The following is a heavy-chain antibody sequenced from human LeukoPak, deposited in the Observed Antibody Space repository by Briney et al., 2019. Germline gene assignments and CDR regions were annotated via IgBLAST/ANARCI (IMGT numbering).Heavy chain of an antibody. V-gene: IGHV1-2*02. CDR2: INPNSGGT. CDR3: ARVDYSVVDSGNSNDY. CDR1: GYTFTGYY. J-gene: IGHJ4*02. Sequence: ASAKVSCKASGYTFTGYYMHWVRQAPGRGLEWMGWINPNSGGTNYAQKFQGRVTMTRDTSISTAYMELSRLRSDDTAVYYCARVDYSVVDSGNSNDYWGQGTLVTVSS. D-gene: IGHD3-10*01.